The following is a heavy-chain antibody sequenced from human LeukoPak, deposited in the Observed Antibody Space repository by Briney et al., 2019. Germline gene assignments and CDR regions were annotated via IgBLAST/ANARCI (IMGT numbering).Heavy chain of an antibody. CDR3: ARVDAFDL. J-gene: IGHJ3*01. CDR1: GFSVSSNY. CDR2: ISSSSSYI. Sequence: PGGSLRLSCAASGFSVSSNYMNWVRQAPGKGLEWVSYISSSSSYIYYADSVKGRFTISRDNAKNSLYLQMNSLRAEDTAVYYCARVDAFDLWGQGTMVTVSS. V-gene: IGHV3-21*01.